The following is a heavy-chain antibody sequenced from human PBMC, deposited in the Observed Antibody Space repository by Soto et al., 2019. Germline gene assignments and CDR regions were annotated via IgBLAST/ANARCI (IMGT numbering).Heavy chain of an antibody. CDR1: GFTFSDSY. D-gene: IGHD1-26*01. CDR2: ISSSSSYT. J-gene: IGHJ6*02. Sequence: PGGSLRLSCAASGFTFSDSYMSWIRQAPGKGLEWVSYISSSSSYTNYADSVKGRFTISRDNAKNSLYLQMNSLGAEDTAVYYCARDFVVGGPTINYYYGMDVWGQGTTVTVSS. V-gene: IGHV3-11*06. CDR3: ARDFVVGGPTINYYYGMDV.